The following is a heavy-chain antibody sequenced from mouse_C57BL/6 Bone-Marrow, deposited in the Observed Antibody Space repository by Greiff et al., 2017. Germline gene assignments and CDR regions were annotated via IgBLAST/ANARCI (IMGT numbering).Heavy chain of an antibody. CDR1: GFNIKDYY. CDR2: IDPEDGDT. J-gene: IGHJ3*01. CDR3: TTTPIYYDYPWFAY. Sequence: VQLKQSGAELVRPGASVKLSCTASGFNIKDYYMHWVKQRPEQGLEWIGRIDPEDGDTEYAPKFQGKATMTADTSSNTAYLQLSSLTSEDTAVYYCTTTPIYYDYPWFAYWGQGTLVTVSA. V-gene: IGHV14-1*01. D-gene: IGHD2-4*01.